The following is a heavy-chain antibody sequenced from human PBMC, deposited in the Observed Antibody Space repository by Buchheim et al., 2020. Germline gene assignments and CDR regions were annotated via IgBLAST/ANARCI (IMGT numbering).Heavy chain of an antibody. CDR2: ISGSGDNT. D-gene: IGHD6-19*01. CDR1: GFTFSTYA. J-gene: IGHJ4*02. Sequence: EVQLLESGGGLVQPGGSLRLSCGASGFTFSTYAMSWVRQAPGKGLEWVSSISGSGDNTYYADSVKGRFTISRDNSKNKLYLQMSSLRVEDTAVYYCVKDFWEQWRPQQDYWGQGTL. V-gene: IGHV3-23*01. CDR3: VKDFWEQWRPQQDY.